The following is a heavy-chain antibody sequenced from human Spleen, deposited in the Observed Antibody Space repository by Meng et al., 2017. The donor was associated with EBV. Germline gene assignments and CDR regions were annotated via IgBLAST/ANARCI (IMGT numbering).Heavy chain of an antibody. Sequence: EESVPGLGEPSWTLSLTCAFSGGSFSSSDWWSWVRQSPEKGLEWIGEIYHSGRSNYNPSLKCRVTMSVNKSKNQFSLNLSSVTAADTAVYYCARWRRNSRNYLAGFDPWGQGTLVTVSS. V-gene: IGHV4-4*02. CDR3: ARWRRNSRNYLAGFDP. J-gene: IGHJ5*02. CDR1: GGSFSSSDW. D-gene: IGHD2/OR15-2a*01. CDR2: IYHSGRS.